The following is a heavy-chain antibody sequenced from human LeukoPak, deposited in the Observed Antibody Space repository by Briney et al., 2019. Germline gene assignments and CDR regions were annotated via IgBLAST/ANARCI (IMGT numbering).Heavy chain of an antibody. CDR1: GFTFSSYS. CDR3: AKDMRSSSLGYFQH. CDR2: IRSSGSPI. J-gene: IGHJ1*01. Sequence: GGSLRLSCAASGFTFSSYSMNWVRQAPGKGLEWVAYIRSSGSPIYYADSVKGRFTISRDNAKNSLYLQMNSLRAEDTAVYYCAKDMRSSSLGYFQHWGQGTLVTVSS. D-gene: IGHD6-13*01. V-gene: IGHV3-48*01.